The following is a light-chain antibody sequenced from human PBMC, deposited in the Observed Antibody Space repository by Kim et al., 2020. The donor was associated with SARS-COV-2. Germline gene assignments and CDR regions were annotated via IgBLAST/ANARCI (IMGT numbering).Light chain of an antibody. J-gene: IGKJ2*01. CDR2: GAS. CDR3: QQYGSSWYT. Sequence: EIVLTQSPGTLSLSPGKRATLSCRASQSVSSSYLAWYQQKPGQAPRLLIYGASSRATGIPDRFSGSGSGTDFTLTISRLEPEDFAVYYCQQYGSSWYTFGQGTKLEI. CDR1: QSVSSSY. V-gene: IGKV3-20*01.